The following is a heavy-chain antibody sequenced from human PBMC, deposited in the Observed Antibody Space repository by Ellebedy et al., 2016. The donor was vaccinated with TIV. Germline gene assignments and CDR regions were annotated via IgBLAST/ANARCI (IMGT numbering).Heavy chain of an antibody. CDR2: FDPEDEEI. J-gene: IGHJ5*02. V-gene: IGHV1-24*01. CDR1: GHGLSGLS. D-gene: IGHD2-2*02. CDR3: TTITINWFDP. Sequence: ASVTVSCXVSGHGLSGLSIHWVRQAPGKGLEWMGGFDPEDEEIIYAQKFQGRVTMTEDTSTDTAYMDMSSLTFEDTAVYYCTTITINWFDPWGQGTLVTVSS.